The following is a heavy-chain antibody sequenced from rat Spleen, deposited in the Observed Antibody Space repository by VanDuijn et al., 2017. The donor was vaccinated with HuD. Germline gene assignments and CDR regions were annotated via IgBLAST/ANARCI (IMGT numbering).Heavy chain of an antibody. CDR3: TTAWVLNY. CDR1: GFTFSNYG. V-gene: IGHV5-27*01. Sequence: EVELMESGGGLVQPGRSMKLSCAASGFTFSNYGMAWVRQAPTKGLEWVASISTSGGSTYYRDSVKGRFTISRDNAKSTLYLQMDSLRSEDTATYYCTTAWVLNYWGQGVMVTVSS. CDR2: ISTSGGST. J-gene: IGHJ2*01. D-gene: IGHD1-7*01.